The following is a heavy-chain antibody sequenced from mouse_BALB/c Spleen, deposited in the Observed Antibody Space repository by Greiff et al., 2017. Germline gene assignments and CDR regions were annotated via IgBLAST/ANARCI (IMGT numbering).Heavy chain of an antibody. D-gene: IGHD3-2*01. Sequence: EVMLVESGGGLVQPGGSLKLSCAASGFTFSSYTMSWVRQTPEKRLEWVAYISNGGGSTYYPDTVKGRFTITRDNAKNTLYLQMSSLKSEDTAMYYCARDRYDAMDYWGQGTSVTVSS. CDR3: ARDRYDAMDY. CDR2: ISNGGGST. V-gene: IGHV5-12-2*01. J-gene: IGHJ4*01. CDR1: GFTFSSYT.